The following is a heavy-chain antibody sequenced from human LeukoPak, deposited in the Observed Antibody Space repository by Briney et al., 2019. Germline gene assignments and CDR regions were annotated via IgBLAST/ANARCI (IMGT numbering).Heavy chain of an antibody. CDR1: GYTFTSYG. V-gene: IGHV1-18*01. CDR3: ARYGGTIVGANRCFDY. CDR2: ISPSNGNT. D-gene: IGHD1-26*01. J-gene: IGHJ4*02. Sequence: ASVKVSCKASGYTFTSYGISWVRQAPGQGLEWMGWISPSNGNTNYVQNLQGRVTMTTDTSTSTAYMELRSLRSDGTAVYYCARYGGTIVGANRCFDYWGQGTLVTVSS.